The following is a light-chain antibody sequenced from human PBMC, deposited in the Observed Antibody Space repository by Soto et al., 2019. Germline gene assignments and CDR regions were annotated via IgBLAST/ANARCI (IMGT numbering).Light chain of an antibody. J-gene: IGKJ5*01. CDR2: AAS. V-gene: IGKV1-39*01. CDR1: QSISSY. CDR3: QQSYSTPIT. Sequence: DIQMTQSPSSLSASVGDRVTITCRASQSISSYLNWYQQKPGKAPKLLIYAASSLQSGVPSRFRGSGSGTDFTLTITSLQPEDFATYSCQQSYSTPITFGQGTRLEMK.